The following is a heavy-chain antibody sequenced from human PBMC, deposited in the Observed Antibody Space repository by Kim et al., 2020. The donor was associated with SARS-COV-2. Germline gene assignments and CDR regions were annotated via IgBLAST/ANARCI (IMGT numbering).Heavy chain of an antibody. J-gene: IGHJ1*01. CDR2: INHSGST. CDR3: ARAGIAAGVMVHFQH. D-gene: IGHD6-13*01. Sequence: SETLSLTCAVYGGSFSGYYWSWIRQPPGKGLEWIGEINHSGSTNYNPSLKSRVTISVDTSKNQFSLKLSSVTAADTAVYYCARAGIAAGVMVHFQHWGQGTLVTVSS. V-gene: IGHV4-34*01. CDR1: GGSFSGYY.